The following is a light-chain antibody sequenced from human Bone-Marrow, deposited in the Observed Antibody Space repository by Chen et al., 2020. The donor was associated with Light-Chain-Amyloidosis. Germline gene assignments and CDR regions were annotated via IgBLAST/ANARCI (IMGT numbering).Light chain of an antibody. CDR3: QQYNGPPFT. CDR2: KAS. V-gene: IGKV1-5*03. J-gene: IGKJ3*01. Sequence: DIQMTQSPSTLSASVGDRVTITCRASQSISSWLAWYQQKPGKAPKLLIYKASSLESGVPSRFSGSGSVSDFTLTISSLQPDDFATYCCQQYNGPPFTFGPGTKVDIK. CDR1: QSISSW.